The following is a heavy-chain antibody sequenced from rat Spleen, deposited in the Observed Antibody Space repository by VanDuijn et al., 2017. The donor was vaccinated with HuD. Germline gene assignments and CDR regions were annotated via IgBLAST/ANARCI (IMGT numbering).Heavy chain of an antibody. Sequence: EVQLVESGGGLVQPGRSLKLSCAASGFTFSNYYMAWVRQAPTKGLEWVAYISTGGGNTYYRDSVKGRFTVSRDNAKSTLYLQMDSLRSEDTATYYCSTAGSFTDYYFAGGFDYWGQGVMVTASS. D-gene: IGHD1-6*01. CDR2: ISTGGGNT. CDR3: STAGSFTDYYFAGGFDY. J-gene: IGHJ2*01. CDR1: GFTFSNYY. V-gene: IGHV5-27*01.